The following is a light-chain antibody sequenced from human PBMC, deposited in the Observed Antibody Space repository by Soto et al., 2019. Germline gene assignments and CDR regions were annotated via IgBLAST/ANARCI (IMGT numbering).Light chain of an antibody. V-gene: IGLV2-14*01. Sequence: QSVLTQPASVSGSPGQSITISCTGTSSDVGAYNFVSWYQHHPDKAPKLMISEVSNRPSGVSDRFSGSKSGNTASLTISGLQAEDEADYYGASLTTTSFVVGTGTKVTV. J-gene: IGLJ1*01. CDR1: SSDVGAYNF. CDR2: EVS. CDR3: ASLTTTSFV.